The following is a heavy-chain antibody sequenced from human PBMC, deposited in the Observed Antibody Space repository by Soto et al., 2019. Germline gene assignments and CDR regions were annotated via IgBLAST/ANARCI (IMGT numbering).Heavy chain of an antibody. CDR1: GFTVSSHY. CDR3: ARVDSSGYLGMYYFDN. V-gene: IGHV3-53*05. Sequence: PGGSLRLSCAVSGFTVSSHYMSWVRQAPGKGLEWVSVIYSDGTTTYAQKFQGRVSMTRDKSTSTLYMELSSLSSEDTALYYCARVDSSGYLGMYYFDNWGQGTQVTVSS. J-gene: IGHJ4*02. D-gene: IGHD3-22*01. CDR2: IYSDGTT.